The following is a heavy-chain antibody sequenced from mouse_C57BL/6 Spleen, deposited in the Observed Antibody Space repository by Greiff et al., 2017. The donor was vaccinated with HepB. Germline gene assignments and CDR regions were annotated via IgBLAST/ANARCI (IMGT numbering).Heavy chain of an antibody. CDR3: ARSGLLFPYYAMDY. V-gene: IGHV1-64*01. CDR1: GYTFTSYW. D-gene: IGHD2-1*01. CDR2: IHPNSGST. J-gene: IGHJ4*01. Sequence: QVQLQQPGAELVKPGASVKLSCKASGYTFTSYWMHWVKQRPGQGLEWIGMIHPNSGSTNYNEKFKSKATLTVDKSSSTAYMQLSSLTSEDSAVYYCARSGLLFPYYAMDYWGQGTSVTVSS.